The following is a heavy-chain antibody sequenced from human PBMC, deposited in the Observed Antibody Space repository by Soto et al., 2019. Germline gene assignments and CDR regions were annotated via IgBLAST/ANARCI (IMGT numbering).Heavy chain of an antibody. V-gene: IGHV3-30-3*01. CDR1: GFTFSSYA. J-gene: IGHJ6*02. D-gene: IGHD5-12*01. Sequence: GGSLRLSCAASGFTFSSYAMHWVRQAPGKGLEWVAVISYDGSNKYYADSVKGRFTISRDNSKNTLYLQMNSLRAEDTAVYYCARDTPWATGNYYYGMDVWGQGTTVTVSS. CDR2: ISYDGSNK. CDR3: ARDTPWATGNYYYGMDV.